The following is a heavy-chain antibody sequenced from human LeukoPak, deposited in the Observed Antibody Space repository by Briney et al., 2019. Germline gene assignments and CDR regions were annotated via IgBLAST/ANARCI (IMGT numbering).Heavy chain of an antibody. D-gene: IGHD6-19*01. V-gene: IGHV5-51*01. Sequence: GESLKISCKGSGYSFTSYWIGWVRQMPGKGLEWMGIIYPGDSDTRYSPSFQGQVTISADKSISTAYLQWSSLKASDTAMYYCATWRRVAGTKHQNRYYFDYWGQGTLVTVSS. CDR2: IYPGDSDT. CDR3: ATWRRVAGTKHQNRYYFDY. CDR1: GYSFTSYW. J-gene: IGHJ4*02.